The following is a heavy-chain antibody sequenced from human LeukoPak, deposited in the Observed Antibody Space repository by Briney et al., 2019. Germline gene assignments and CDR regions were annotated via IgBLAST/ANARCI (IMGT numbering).Heavy chain of an antibody. CDR1: GGSISSSGYY. CDR2: AYYSGTT. V-gene: IGHV4-39*01. D-gene: IGHD3-22*01. Sequence: PSETLSLTCTLSGGSISSSGYYWGWIRQPPGKGLELIGSAYYSGTTYYNPSLKSRLTISVDTSRNQFSLRLRSVTAADTAVYYCATEVNYDRSGYYFEFDYWGQGALVTVSS. CDR3: ATEVNYDRSGYYFEFDY. J-gene: IGHJ4*02.